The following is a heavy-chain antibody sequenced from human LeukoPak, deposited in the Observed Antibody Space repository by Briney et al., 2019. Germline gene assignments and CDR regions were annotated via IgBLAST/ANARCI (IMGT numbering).Heavy chain of an antibody. J-gene: IGHJ4*02. CDR3: AKRGYSGYDFLDC. CDR1: GFTFSYYG. CDR2: ISYDGSHQ. V-gene: IGHV3-30*18. D-gene: IGHD5-12*01. Sequence: PGGSLRLSCAASGFTFSYYGMHWVRQAPGKGLEWVAIISYDGSHQYYADSVKGRFTISRDNSKNTLYLQMNSLRAEDTAVYYCAKRGYSGYDFLDCWGQGTLVTVSS.